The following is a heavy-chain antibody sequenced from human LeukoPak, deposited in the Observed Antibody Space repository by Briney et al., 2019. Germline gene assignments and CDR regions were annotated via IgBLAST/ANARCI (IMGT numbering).Heavy chain of an antibody. CDR3: VREQARAGSFDY. V-gene: IGHV3-21*01. D-gene: IGHD6-19*01. Sequence: GGSLRLSYVVSGFTFSSHSVNWVRQAPGKGLEWVLSITTSNYIFYAESVKGRFTISRDNAKNSLYLQMTSLRAEDTAVYYCVREQARAGSFDYWGQGTLVTVSS. CDR1: GFTFSSHS. CDR2: ITTSNYI. J-gene: IGHJ4*02.